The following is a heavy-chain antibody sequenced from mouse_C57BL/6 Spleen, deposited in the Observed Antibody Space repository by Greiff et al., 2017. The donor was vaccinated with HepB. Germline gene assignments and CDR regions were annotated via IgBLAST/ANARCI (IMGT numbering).Heavy chain of an antibody. J-gene: IGHJ2*01. CDR2: INPGSGGT. Sequence: QVQLQQSGAELVRPGTSVKVSCKASGYAFTNYLIEWVKQRPGQGLEWIGVINPGSGGTNYNEKFKGKATLTADKSSSTAYMQLSSLTSEDSAVYFCARDSGSLFDYWGQGTTLTVSS. V-gene: IGHV1-54*01. D-gene: IGHD3-2*02. CDR1: GYAFTNYL. CDR3: ARDSGSLFDY.